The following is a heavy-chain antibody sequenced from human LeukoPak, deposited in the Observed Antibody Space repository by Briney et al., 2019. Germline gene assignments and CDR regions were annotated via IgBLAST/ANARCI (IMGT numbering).Heavy chain of an antibody. CDR1: GFTFSSYS. CDR3: ARDAAGTYCSSTSCYPRYFDY. V-gene: IGHV3-21*01. J-gene: IGHJ4*02. Sequence: GGSLRLSCAASGFTFSSYSMNWVRQAPGKGLEWVSSISSSSSYIYYADSVKGRFTIPRDNAKNSLYLQMNSLRAEDTAVYYCARDAAGTYCSSTSCYPRYFDYWGQGTLVTVSS. D-gene: IGHD2-2*01. CDR2: ISSSSSYI.